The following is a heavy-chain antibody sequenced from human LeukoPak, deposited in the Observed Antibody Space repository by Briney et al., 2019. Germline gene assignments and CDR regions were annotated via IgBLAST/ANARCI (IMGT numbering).Heavy chain of an antibody. Sequence: GESLKISCKGSGYSFTSYWIAWVRQMPGKGLEWMGIIHPGDSDTRYSPSFQGQVTISADKSISTAYLQWSSLKASDTAMYYCARHVGLGKFFFDPWGQGTLVTVSS. CDR3: ARHVGLGKFFFDP. D-gene: IGHD3-16*01. V-gene: IGHV5-51*01. CDR1: GYSFTSYW. CDR2: IHPGDSDT. J-gene: IGHJ5*02.